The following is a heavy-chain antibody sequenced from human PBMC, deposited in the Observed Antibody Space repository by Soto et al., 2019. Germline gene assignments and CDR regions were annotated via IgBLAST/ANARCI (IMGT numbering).Heavy chain of an antibody. CDR2: ITFSGNTV. Sequence: GGSLRLSCAASGFTFSDSYMSWIRQAPGKGLEWISHITFSGNTVYYADSLRGRFTISRDNAKNSLYLQMNRLRAEDTAVYYCARVSWREKYGMDVWGQGTTVTVSS. CDR1: GFTFSDSY. J-gene: IGHJ6*02. V-gene: IGHV3-11*01. CDR3: ARVSWREKYGMDV.